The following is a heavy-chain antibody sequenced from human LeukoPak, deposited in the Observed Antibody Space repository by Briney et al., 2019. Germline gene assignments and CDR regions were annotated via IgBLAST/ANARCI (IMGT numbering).Heavy chain of an antibody. J-gene: IGHJ4*02. CDR1: GFTFSSYN. CDR2: IRTNGAGT. CDR3: ARDDYGDSGPLFDY. Sequence: GGSLRLSCAASGFTFSSYNMNWARRAPGQGLEWVSTIRTNGAGTHYADSVRGRFTISRDDSKNTLYLQMDSLRAEDTAVYYCARDDYGDSGPLFDYWGQGTLVTVSS. D-gene: IGHD4-17*01. V-gene: IGHV3-23*01.